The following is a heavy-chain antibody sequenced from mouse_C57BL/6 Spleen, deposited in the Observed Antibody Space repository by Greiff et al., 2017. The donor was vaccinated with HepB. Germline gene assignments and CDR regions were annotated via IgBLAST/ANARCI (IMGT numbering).Heavy chain of an antibody. V-gene: IGHV1-52*01. D-gene: IGHD2-4*01. J-gene: IGHJ3*01. Sequence: QVQLQQPGAELVRPGSSVKLSCKASGYTFTSYWMHWVKQRPIQGLEWIGHIDPSDSETHYNQTFKDKATLTVDKSSSTAYMQLSSLTSEDSAVYYCASYDYDELAYWGQGTLVTVSA. CDR3: ASYDYDELAY. CDR1: GYTFTSYW. CDR2: IDPSDSET.